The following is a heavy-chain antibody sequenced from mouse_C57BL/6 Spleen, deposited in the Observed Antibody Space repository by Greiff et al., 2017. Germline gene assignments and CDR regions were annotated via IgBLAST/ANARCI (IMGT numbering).Heavy chain of an antibody. CDR3: ARSRDYDGYAMDY. CDR1: GYTFTDYY. V-gene: IGHV1-26*01. CDR2: INPNNGGT. D-gene: IGHD2-4*01. J-gene: IGHJ4*01. Sequence: VQLKQSGPELVKPGASVKISCKASGYTFTDYYMNWVKQSHGKSLEWIGDINPNNGGTSYNQKFKGKATLTVDKSSSTAYMELRSLTSEDSAVYYCARSRDYDGYAMDYWGQGTSVTVSS.